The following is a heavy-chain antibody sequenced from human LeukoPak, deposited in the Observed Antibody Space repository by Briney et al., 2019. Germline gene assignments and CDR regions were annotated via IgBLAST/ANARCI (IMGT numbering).Heavy chain of an antibody. CDR3: ARDDYGSGSWSDF. CDR1: GFTFDDYG. J-gene: IGHJ4*02. Sequence: GGSLRLSCAASGFTFDDYGMSWVRQAPGKGLEWVSGIIWSGGSTGYADSVKGRFTISRDNAKNSLYLRMNSLRAEDTALYYCARDDYGSGSWSDFWGQGTLVTVSS. V-gene: IGHV3-20*04. D-gene: IGHD3-10*01. CDR2: IIWSGGST.